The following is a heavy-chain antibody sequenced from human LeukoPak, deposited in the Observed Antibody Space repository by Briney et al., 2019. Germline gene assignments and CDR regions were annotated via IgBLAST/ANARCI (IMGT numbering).Heavy chain of an antibody. CDR3: ATADVDIVATIMNY. CDR2: FDPEDGET. J-gene: IGHJ4*02. Sequence: GALVKVSCKVSGYTLTELSMHWVRQAPGKGLEWMGGFDPEDGETIYAQKFQGRVTMTEDTSTDTAYMELSSLRSEDTAVYYCATADVDIVATIMNYWGQGTLVTVSS. D-gene: IGHD5-12*01. CDR1: GYTLTELS. V-gene: IGHV1-24*01.